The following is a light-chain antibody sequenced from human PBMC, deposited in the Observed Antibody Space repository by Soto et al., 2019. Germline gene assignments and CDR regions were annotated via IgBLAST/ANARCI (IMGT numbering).Light chain of an antibody. V-gene: IGKV3-11*01. CDR1: QSVSSY. CDR2: DAS. J-gene: IGKJ5*01. Sequence: EIVLTQSPATLSLSPGERDTLSCRASQSVSSYLAWYQQKPGQAPRLLIYDASNRATGIPARFSGSGSGTDFTLTISSLEPEDFAVYYCQQRSNLSPITFGQGTRLESK. CDR3: QQRSNLSPIT.